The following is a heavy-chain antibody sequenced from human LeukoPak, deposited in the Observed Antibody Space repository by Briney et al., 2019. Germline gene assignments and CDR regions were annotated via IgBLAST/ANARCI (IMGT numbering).Heavy chain of an antibody. V-gene: IGHV4-31*03. D-gene: IGHD2-21*02. CDR1: GGSISSGGYY. CDR2: IYYSGST. Sequence: PSETLSLTCTVSGGSISSGGYYWSWLRQHPGKGLEWIGYIYYSGSTYYNPSLKSRVTISVDTSKNQFSLKLCSVTAADTAVYYCARDSGGDSRSAGMDVWGQGTTVTVSS. J-gene: IGHJ6*02. CDR3: ARDSGGDSRSAGMDV.